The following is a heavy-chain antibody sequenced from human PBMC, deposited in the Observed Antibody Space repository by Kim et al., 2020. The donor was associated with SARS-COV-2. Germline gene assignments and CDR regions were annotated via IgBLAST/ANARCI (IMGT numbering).Heavy chain of an antibody. Sequence: YADSVKGRFTISRDNSKNTLYLQMNSLRAEDTAVYYCAKDWGIAVAGGDYWGQGTLVTVSS. V-gene: IGHV3-23*01. J-gene: IGHJ4*02. CDR3: AKDWGIAVAGGDY. D-gene: IGHD6-19*01.